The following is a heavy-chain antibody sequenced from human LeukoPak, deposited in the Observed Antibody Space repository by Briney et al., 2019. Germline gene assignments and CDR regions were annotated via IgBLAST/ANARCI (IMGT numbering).Heavy chain of an antibody. V-gene: IGHV3-33*01. CDR2: IWYDGSNK. Sequence: PGRSLRLSCAATGVTFSSYGMHWVRQAPGKGLEWGAVIWYDGSNKYYADSVKGRFTISRDNSKNTLYLQMNSLRAEDTAVYYCARETAGGYAFDYWGQGTLVTVSS. J-gene: IGHJ4*02. D-gene: IGHD2-2*01. CDR1: GVTFSSYG. CDR3: ARETAGGYAFDY.